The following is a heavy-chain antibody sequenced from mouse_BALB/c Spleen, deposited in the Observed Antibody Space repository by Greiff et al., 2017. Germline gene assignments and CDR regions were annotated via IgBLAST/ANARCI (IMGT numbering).Heavy chain of an antibody. CDR1: GFSLTSYG. V-gene: IGHV2-2*02. CDR3: ARRGRDYAMDY. Sequence: VKVVESGPGLVQPSQSLSITCTVSGFSLTSYGVHWVRQSPGKGLEWLGVIWSGGSTDYNAAFISRLSISKDNSKSQVFFKMNSLQANDTAIYYCARRGRDYAMDYWGQGTSVTVSS. J-gene: IGHJ4*01. CDR2: IWSGGST.